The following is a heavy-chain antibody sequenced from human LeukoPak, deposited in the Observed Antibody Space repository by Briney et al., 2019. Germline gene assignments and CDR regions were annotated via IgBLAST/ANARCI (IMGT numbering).Heavy chain of an antibody. CDR3: ARATASGSGRAYDH. J-gene: IGHJ4*02. CDR1: GESMIGHY. V-gene: IGHV4-34*01. Sequence: SETLSLTCAVYGESMIGHYWTWIRQPPGKRLEWIGEIHHSGGTSSNPSLKNRLTMSIDMSKNQFPLKLKSVTAADTAVYYCARATASGSGRAYDHWAQGNLVPVSS. D-gene: IGHD3-10*01. CDR2: IHHSGGT.